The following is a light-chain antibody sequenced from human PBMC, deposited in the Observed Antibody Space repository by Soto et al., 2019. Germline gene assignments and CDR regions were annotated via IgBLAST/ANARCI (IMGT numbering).Light chain of an antibody. CDR1: QSVSSNY. Sequence: ELVLTQSPGTLSLSPGERATLSCRASQSVSSNYLAWYQQKPGQAPRLLIYGASSRVTGIPDRFSGSGSGTDFTLTISRLEPEDFAVYYCQQYGISLFNFGHGTRVAIK. CDR2: GAS. V-gene: IGKV3-20*01. J-gene: IGKJ3*01. CDR3: QQYGISLFN.